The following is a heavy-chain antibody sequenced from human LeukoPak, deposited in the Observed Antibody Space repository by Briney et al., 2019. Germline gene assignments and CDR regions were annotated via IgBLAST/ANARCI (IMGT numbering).Heavy chain of an antibody. V-gene: IGHV4-34*01. D-gene: IGHD2-15*01. Sequence: SETLSLTCAVYGGSFSTCYWSWIRQPPGKGLEWIGEIDHRGSTNYNPSLKSRVTISVDTSKSQFSLNLNSVTAADTAVYFCARRGGGPYPYYFDSWGQGALVTVSS. CDR2: IDHRGST. CDR1: GGSFSTCY. J-gene: IGHJ4*02. CDR3: ARRGGGPYPYYFDS.